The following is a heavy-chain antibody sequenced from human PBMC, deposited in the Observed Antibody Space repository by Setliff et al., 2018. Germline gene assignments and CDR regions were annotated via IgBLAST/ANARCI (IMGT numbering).Heavy chain of an antibody. CDR1: GGSISSSSYY. V-gene: IGHV4-39*07. CDR3: ARVTEPLRLGELSFDY. Sequence: PSETLSLTCTVSGGSISSSSYYWGWIRQPPGKGLEWIGSIYYSGSTYYNPSLKSRVTISVDTSKNTLYLQMNSLRAEDTAVYYCARVTEPLRLGELSFDYWGQGTLVTVSS. D-gene: IGHD3-16*02. CDR2: IYYSGST. J-gene: IGHJ4*02.